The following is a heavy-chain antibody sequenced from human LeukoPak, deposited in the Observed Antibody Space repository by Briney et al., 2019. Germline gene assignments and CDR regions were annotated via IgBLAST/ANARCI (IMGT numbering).Heavy chain of an antibody. V-gene: IGHV4-59*01. CDR2: IYYSGST. Sequence: SETLSLTCTVSGGSISSYYWSCIRQPPGKGLEWIGYIYYSGSTNCNPSVKSRVVMSVDTSKKQFSLKLSSLTAADTAVYYCARGGTAVIAPYAFDIWGQGTMVTVSS. CDR3: ARGGTAVIAPYAFDI. CDR1: GGSISSYY. D-gene: IGHD4-23*01. J-gene: IGHJ3*02.